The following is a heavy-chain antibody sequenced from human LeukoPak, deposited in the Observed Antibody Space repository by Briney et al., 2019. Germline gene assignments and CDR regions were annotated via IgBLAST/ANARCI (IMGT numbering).Heavy chain of an antibody. CDR1: GGSISSYY. CDR2: IYYSGSA. CDR3: ARKSYDSSGYYSG. V-gene: IGHV4-59*01. J-gene: IGHJ4*02. D-gene: IGHD3-22*01. Sequence: PPETLSLTCTVSGGSISSYYWSWIRQPPGKGLEWIGYIYYSGSANYNPSLKSRVTISVDTSKNQFSLKLSSVTAADTAVYYCARKSYDSSGYYSGWGQGTLVTVSS.